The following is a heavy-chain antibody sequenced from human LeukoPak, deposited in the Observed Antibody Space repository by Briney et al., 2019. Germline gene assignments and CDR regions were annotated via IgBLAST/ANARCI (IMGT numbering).Heavy chain of an antibody. CDR2: IYYSGST. J-gene: IGHJ2*01. V-gene: IGHV4-59*01. CDR3: ARRDSPFDL. Sequence: SETLSLTCTVSGGSISSYYWSWIRQPPGKGLEWIGYIYYSGSTNYNPSLKSRVTISVDTSKKQFSLKVRSVPAADTAVYYCARRDSPFDLWGRGTLVTVS. D-gene: IGHD3-22*01. CDR1: GGSISSYY.